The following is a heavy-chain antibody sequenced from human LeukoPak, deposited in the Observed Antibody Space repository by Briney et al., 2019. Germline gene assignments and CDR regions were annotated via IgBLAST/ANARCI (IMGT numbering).Heavy chain of an antibody. CDR3: ARDFLPYYSESSGAPLGFEF. J-gene: IGHJ4*02. Sequence: PGGSLSPSCERLGLFSVIIAMPWVGRAPGKGLEGVPLISYIGSDQFYADSVKGRLTISRDNSKNTMYLQMSTLRDEDTAVFYCARDFLPYYSESSGAPLGFEFWGQGTLVTVSS. D-gene: IGHD3-22*01. CDR2: ISYIGSDQ. V-gene: IGHV3-33*05. CDR1: GLFSVIIA.